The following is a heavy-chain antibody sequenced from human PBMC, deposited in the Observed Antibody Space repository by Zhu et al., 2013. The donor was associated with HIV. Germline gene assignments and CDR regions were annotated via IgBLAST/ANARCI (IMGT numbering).Heavy chain of an antibody. CDR1: GGTFSSYA. CDR2: IIPIFGTA. Sequence: QVQLVQSGAEVKKPGSSVKVSCKASGGTFSSYAISWVRQAPGQGLEWMGGIIPIFGTANYAQKFQGRVTITADESTSTAYMELSSLRSEDTAVYYCARDRRYSSGWQDLNPDAFDIWGQGTMVTVSS. V-gene: IGHV1-69*01. D-gene: IGHD6-19*01. J-gene: IGHJ3*02. CDR3: ARDRRYSSGWQDLNPDAFDI.